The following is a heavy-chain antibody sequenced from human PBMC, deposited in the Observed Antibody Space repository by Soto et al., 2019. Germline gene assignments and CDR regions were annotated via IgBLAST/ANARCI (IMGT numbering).Heavy chain of an antibody. CDR2: TYYKSKWNN. V-gene: IGHV6-1*01. D-gene: IGHD3-10*01. Sequence: SQTLSLTCVISWDRVSSNSAGCNWIRQSPSRGLGWLGRTYYKSKWNNDYALSVKSRITINPDTSKNQFSLHLYSVTPEDTAVYYCTGITWFRGMDVWGQGTPVTVSS. CDR3: TGITWFRGMDV. J-gene: IGHJ6*02. CDR1: WDRVSSNSAG.